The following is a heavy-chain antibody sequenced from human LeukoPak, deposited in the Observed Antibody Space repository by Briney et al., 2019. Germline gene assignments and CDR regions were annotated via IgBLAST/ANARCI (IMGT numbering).Heavy chain of an antibody. V-gene: IGHV2-5*01. Sequence: ESGPTLVKPTQTLTLTCTFSGFSLSTSGVGVGWIRQPPGKALEWLALIYWNDDKRYSPSLKSRLTITKDTSKNQVVLTMTNMDPVDTATYYCAHSSLYYDFWSGYEYYFDYWGQGTLVTVSS. CDR2: IYWNDDK. J-gene: IGHJ4*02. CDR1: GFSLSTSGVG. D-gene: IGHD3-3*01. CDR3: AHSSLYYDFWSGYEYYFDY.